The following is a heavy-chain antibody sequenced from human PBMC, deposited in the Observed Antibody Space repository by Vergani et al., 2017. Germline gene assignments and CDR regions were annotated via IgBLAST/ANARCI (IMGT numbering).Heavy chain of an antibody. Sequence: QVQLQQWGAGLLKPSETLSLTCAVYGGSFSGYYWSWIRQPPGKGLEWIGEINHSGSTNYNPSLKSRVTISVDTSKNQFSLKLSSVTAADTAVYYCATSEWLVLDYWGQGTLVTVSS. CDR2: INHSGST. D-gene: IGHD6-19*01. CDR3: ATSEWLVLDY. CDR1: GGSFSGYY. V-gene: IGHV4-34*01. J-gene: IGHJ4*02.